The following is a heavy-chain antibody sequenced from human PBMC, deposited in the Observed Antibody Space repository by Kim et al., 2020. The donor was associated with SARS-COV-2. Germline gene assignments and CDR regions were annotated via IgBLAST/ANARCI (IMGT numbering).Heavy chain of an antibody. CDR3: AYSQGYDAPFDY. Sequence: KDSQRCKGGVTLTRDTSASTAYMELSSLRSEDTAVYYCAYSQGYDAPFDYWGQGTLVTVSS. J-gene: IGHJ4*02. V-gene: IGHV1-3*01. D-gene: IGHD5-12*01.